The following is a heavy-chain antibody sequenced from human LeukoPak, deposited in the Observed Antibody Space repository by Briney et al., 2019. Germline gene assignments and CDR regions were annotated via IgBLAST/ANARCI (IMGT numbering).Heavy chain of an antibody. CDR2: ISSSSSYI. V-gene: IGHV3-21*06. D-gene: IGHD1-26*01. CDR3: ARDPYSGNCGDYYYYYMDV. J-gene: IGHJ6*03. CDR1: GFTFSANS. Sequence: GGSLRLSCAASGFTFSANSMNWVRQAPGKGLEWVSSISSSSSYIYYADSVKGRFTISRDNAKNSLYLQMNSLRVEDTAVYYCARDPYSGNCGDYYYYYMDVWGKGTTVTISS.